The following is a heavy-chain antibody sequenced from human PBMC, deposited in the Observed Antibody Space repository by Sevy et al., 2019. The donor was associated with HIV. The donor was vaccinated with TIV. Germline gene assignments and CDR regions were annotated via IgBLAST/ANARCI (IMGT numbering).Heavy chain of an antibody. CDR1: GGSFSGYY. J-gene: IGHJ4*02. CDR2: INHSGST. V-gene: IGHV4-34*01. CDR3: AREQLITFGGVIAPFDY. Sequence: SETLSLTCAVYGGSFSGYYWSWIRQPPGKGLEWIGEINHSGSTNYNPSLKSRVTISVDTSKNQFSLKLSSVTAAHTAVYYCAREQLITFGGVIAPFDYWGQGTLVTVSS. D-gene: IGHD3-16*02.